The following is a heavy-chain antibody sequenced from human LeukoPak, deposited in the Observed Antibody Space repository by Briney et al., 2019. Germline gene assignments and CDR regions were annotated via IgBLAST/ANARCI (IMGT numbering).Heavy chain of an antibody. J-gene: IGHJ5*02. Sequence: GASVKVSCKASGYTFTGYFVHWVRQAPGQGLQWMGWINPNTGGTNYAQKFQGRVTMTSDTSINTAYMELSRLTSDDTAVYYCATGYGSGSYGRFDPWGQGTLVTVSS. CDR2: INPNTGGT. V-gene: IGHV1-2*02. D-gene: IGHD3-10*01. CDR1: GYTFTGYF. CDR3: ATGYGSGSYGRFDP.